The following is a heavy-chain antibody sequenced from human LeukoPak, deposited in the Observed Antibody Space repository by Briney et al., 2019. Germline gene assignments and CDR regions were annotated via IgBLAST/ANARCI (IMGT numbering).Heavy chain of an antibody. CDR3: ARGGKRPSDSSGYYSNWFDP. V-gene: IGHV3-23*01. CDR1: GFTFSNYG. Sequence: QAGGSLRLSCAVSGFTFSNYGMSWVRQVPGKGLEWVSIISVSGDSTYYADSVKGRFTVSRDNSKNTLYLQMNSLRAEDTAVYYCARGGKRPSDSSGYYSNWFDPWGQGTLVTVSS. J-gene: IGHJ5*02. D-gene: IGHD3-22*01. CDR2: ISVSGDST.